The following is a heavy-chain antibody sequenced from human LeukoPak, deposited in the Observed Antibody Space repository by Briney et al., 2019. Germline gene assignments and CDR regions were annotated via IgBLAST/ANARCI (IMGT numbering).Heavy chain of an antibody. CDR2: ISLSGYT. J-gene: IGHJ4*02. V-gene: IGHV4-4*02. CDR3: SRESGPYSPFCH. D-gene: IGHD1-26*01. CDR1: GGSITTTNY. Sequence: SGTLSLTCGVSGGSITTTNYWSWVRQSPGRGLEWIGEISLSGYTDFNPSLRGRVTMSLDESKNQLSLTLTSVTAADTAIYYCSRESGPYSPFCHWGQGILVTVTT.